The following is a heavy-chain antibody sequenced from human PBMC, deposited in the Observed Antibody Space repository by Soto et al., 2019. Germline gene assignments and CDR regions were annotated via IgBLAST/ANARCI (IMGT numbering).Heavy chain of an antibody. CDR3: AKRRELVTPPWFDP. CDR1: GFIVSNYA. D-gene: IGHD1-26*01. Sequence: PGGSLRLSCAASGFIVSNYAMSWVRQAPGKGLEWVSGISGSGDSTYYADSVKGRFTISRDNSKNTLYLQMNSLRAEDTAVYYCAKRRELVTPPWFDPWGQGTLVTVSS. CDR2: ISGSGDST. J-gene: IGHJ5*02. V-gene: IGHV3-23*01.